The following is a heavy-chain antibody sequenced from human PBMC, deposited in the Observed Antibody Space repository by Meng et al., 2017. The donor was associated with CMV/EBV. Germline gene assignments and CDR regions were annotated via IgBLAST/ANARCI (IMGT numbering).Heavy chain of an antibody. Sequence: ASVKVSCKASGYTFTSYGISWVRQAPGQGLEWMGWISAYSGNTNYAQKLQGRVTMTTDTSTSTAYMELSSLRSDDTAVYYCARDLVACYDFCSGYYLNWFDPWGQGTLVTVSS. CDR2: ISAYSGNT. CDR1: GYTFTSYG. J-gene: IGHJ5*02. V-gene: IGHV1-18*01. CDR3: ARDLVACYDFCSGYYLNWFDP. D-gene: IGHD3-3*01.